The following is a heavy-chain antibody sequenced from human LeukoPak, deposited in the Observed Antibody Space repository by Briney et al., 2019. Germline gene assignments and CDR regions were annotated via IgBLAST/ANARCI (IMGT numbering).Heavy chain of an antibody. CDR2: ISASGLTA. J-gene: IGHJ4*02. CDR1: GFIFNNSG. CDR3: ARDYYDSSGYYYGGY. V-gene: IGHV3-23*01. Sequence: PGGSLRLSCAASGFIFNNSGMGWVRQAPGRGLEWVSAISASGLTAYYGDSVKGRFTISRDNAKNSLYLQMNSLRDEDTAVYYCARDYYDSSGYYYGGYWGQGTLVTVSS. D-gene: IGHD3-22*01.